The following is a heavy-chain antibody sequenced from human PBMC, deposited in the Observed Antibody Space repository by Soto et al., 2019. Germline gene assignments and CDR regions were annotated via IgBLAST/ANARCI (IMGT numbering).Heavy chain of an antibody. V-gene: IGHV3-23*01. CDR1: GFPFSTFS. D-gene: IGHD4-17*01. J-gene: IGHJ4*02. CDR2: ISASGGSS. CDR3: ARDVDADFRTDFDY. Sequence: GGSLRLSCAASGFPFSTFSMSWVRQAPGKGLDWVSAISASGGSSYYAASARGRFTISRDNAENSVYLEMVSLRAEDTALYYCARDVDADFRTDFDYWGRGTLVTVSS.